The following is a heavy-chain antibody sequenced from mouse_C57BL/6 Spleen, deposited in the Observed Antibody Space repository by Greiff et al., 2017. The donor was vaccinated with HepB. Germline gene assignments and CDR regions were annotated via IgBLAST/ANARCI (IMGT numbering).Heavy chain of an antibody. D-gene: IGHD4-1*01. J-gene: IGHJ2*01. CDR2: ILPNSGST. Sequence: QVQLQQPGAELVKPGASVKLSCKASGYTFTSYWLHWVKQRPGQGLEWIGMILPNSGSTNYNEKFKSKATLTVDKSTSTSYMQLNSLTSEDSAVYCCARPSLTGPFYYFDYWGQGTTLTVAT. CDR3: ARPSLTGPFYYFDY. CDR1: GYTFTSYW. V-gene: IGHV1-64*01.